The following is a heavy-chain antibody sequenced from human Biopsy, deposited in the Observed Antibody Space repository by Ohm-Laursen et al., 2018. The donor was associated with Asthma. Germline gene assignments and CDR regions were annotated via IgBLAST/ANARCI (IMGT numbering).Heavy chain of an antibody. V-gene: IGHV5-51*03. CDR1: GYTFSDSW. J-gene: IGHJ4*02. CDR3: ARFIDGTFFVDY. Sequence: GESLKISCKASGYTFSDSWIGWGRQMPGKGLEWMGIIFAANSETKYSPSFQGQVTISANMSISTAFLQWSSLKVSDTAIYYCARFIDGTFFVDYWGQGTLVTVSS. CDR2: IFAANSET. D-gene: IGHD1-7*01.